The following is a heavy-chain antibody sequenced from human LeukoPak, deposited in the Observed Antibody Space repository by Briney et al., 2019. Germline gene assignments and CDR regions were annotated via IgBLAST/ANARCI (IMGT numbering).Heavy chain of an antibody. J-gene: IGHJ3*02. Sequence: GESLQISCKGSGYSFTTYWIGWVRQMPGKGLEWMGIIYPGDSDTRYSPSFQGQVTISADKSISTAYLQWSSLKVSDTAMYYCARPAVAGIFGAFDIWGQGTMVTVSS. CDR3: ARPAVAGIFGAFDI. CDR2: IYPGDSDT. V-gene: IGHV5-51*01. D-gene: IGHD6-19*01. CDR1: GYSFTTYW.